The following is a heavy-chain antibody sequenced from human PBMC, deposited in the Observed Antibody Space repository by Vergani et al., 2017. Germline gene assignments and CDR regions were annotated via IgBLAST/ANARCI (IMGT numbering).Heavy chain of an antibody. J-gene: IGHJ4*02. CDR3: ARDGYVFAGSSTPGYFDY. V-gene: IGHV3-48*01. Sequence: EVQLVETGGGLIQPGGSLRLSCAASGFTVSSNYMSWVRQAPGKGLEWVSYISSSSSTIYYADSVKGRFTISRDNAKNSLYLQMNSLRAEDTAVYYCARDGYVFAGSSTPGYFDYWGQGTLVTVSS. D-gene: IGHD2-2*01. CDR1: GFTVSSNY. CDR2: ISSSSSTI.